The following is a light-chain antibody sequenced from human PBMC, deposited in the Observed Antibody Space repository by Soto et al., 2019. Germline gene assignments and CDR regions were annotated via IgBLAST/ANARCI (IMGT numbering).Light chain of an antibody. J-gene: IGKJ2*01. V-gene: IGKV3D-15*01. Sequence: EIVMTQSPATLSVSPGERATLSYRASQNVNNKLAWYQQKPGQAPRLIIYDSSSRATGIPARFSGSGSGTEFTLTISSLQSEDFAVYYCQQYNNWPPVYTFGLGTKLEIK. CDR1: QNVNNK. CDR2: DSS. CDR3: QQYNNWPPVYT.